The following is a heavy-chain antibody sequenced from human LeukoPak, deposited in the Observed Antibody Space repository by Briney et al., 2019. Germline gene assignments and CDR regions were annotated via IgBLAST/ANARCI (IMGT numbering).Heavy chain of an antibody. Sequence: GASVKVSCKTSGYTFTGYYLHWVRQAPGQGLEWMGWINPKNGDTKYAQNFQGRVTMTRDTSISTAYMDLISLKSDDTAVYFCARDRGFGDDPWGQGTLATVSS. CDR3: ARDRGFGDDP. CDR2: INPKNGDT. D-gene: IGHD3-16*01. CDR1: GYTFTGYY. J-gene: IGHJ5*02. V-gene: IGHV1-2*02.